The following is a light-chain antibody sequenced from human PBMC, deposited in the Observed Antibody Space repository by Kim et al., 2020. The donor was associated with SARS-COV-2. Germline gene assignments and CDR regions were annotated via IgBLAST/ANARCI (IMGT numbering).Light chain of an antibody. Sequence: PGESATLSCRASQSVSSHLAWYQQRPGQAPRLLIYDTSNRATGIPGRFSGSGSGTDFTLTISGLEPEDFAVYYCQKSHNWPTCGQGTRPEIK. V-gene: IGKV3-11*01. J-gene: IGKJ5*01. CDR2: DTS. CDR3: QKSHNWPT. CDR1: QSVSSH.